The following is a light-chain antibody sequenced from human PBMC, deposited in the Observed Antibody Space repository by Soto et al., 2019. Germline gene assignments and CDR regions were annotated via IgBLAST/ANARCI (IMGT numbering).Light chain of an antibody. Sequence: AIQMTQSPSSLSASVGDRVTITCRASQDIRNDLGWYQQKPGQAPNLLIFAASTLQIGVPSRFTGSGSATYFTLTISSLQHEEFAPYSCLQGYNYPFTFGPGTTGA. V-gene: IGKV1-6*01. CDR2: AAS. J-gene: IGKJ3*01. CDR3: LQGYNYPFT. CDR1: QDIRND.